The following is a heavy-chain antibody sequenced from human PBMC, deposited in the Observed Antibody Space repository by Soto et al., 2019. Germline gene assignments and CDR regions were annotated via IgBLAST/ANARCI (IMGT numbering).Heavy chain of an antibody. Sequence: PSETLSLTCTVSGGSISSGGYYWSWIRQHPGKGLEWIGYIYYSGSTYYNPSLKSRVTISVDTSKNQFSLKLSSVTAADTAVYYCARLIIAAAGKGYYYYGMDVWGQGTTVTVSS. CDR1: GGSISSGGYY. D-gene: IGHD6-13*01. J-gene: IGHJ6*02. CDR2: IYYSGST. V-gene: IGHV4-31*03. CDR3: ARLIIAAAGKGYYYYGMDV.